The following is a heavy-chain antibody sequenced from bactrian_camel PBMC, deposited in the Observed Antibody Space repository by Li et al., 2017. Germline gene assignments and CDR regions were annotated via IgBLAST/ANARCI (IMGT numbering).Heavy chain of an antibody. CDR3: AAGIPPDCRDD. V-gene: IGHV3S55*01. CDR1: GYAFAKSD. CDR2: LSSGGSI. J-gene: IGHJ4*01. Sequence: VQLVESGGGSVQAGGSLRLSCTASGYAFAKSDMDWYRQSPGNECELVSSLSSGGSIDYSDSVKGRFTISQDRTKKIAYLQMNSLKLEDTAMYYCAAGIPPDCRDDWGQGTQVTVS. D-gene: IGHD3*01.